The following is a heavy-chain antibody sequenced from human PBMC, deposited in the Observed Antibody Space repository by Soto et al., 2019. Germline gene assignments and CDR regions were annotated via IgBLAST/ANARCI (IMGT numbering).Heavy chain of an antibody. J-gene: IGHJ6*03. V-gene: IGHV4-59*01. CDR3: ARDAQGGSGYGVTLYMDV. CDR1: GGSISSYY. D-gene: IGHD5-12*01. Sequence: SETLSLTCTFSGGSISSYYWSWIRQPPGKGLEWIGYIYYSGSTNYNPSLKSRVTISVDTSKNQFSLKLSSVTAADTAVYYCARDAQGGSGYGVTLYMDVWGKGTTVTVSS. CDR2: IYYSGST.